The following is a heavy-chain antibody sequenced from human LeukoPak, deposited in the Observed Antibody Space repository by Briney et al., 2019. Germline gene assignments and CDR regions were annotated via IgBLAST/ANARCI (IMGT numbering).Heavy chain of an antibody. J-gene: IGHJ4*02. CDR2: IGVGGDT. CDR1: GFNFSKND. D-gene: IGHD4-11*01. CDR3: AKAFDYNGLRGEGGSFDC. V-gene: IGHV3-13*01. Sequence: PGGSLRLSCVASGFNFSKNDMHWVRQTTERGLECVSAIGVGGDTYYADPVKGRFTISRENGKNSVYLQMNSLRAGDTALYFCAKAFDYNGLRGEGGSFDCWGQGALVTVSS.